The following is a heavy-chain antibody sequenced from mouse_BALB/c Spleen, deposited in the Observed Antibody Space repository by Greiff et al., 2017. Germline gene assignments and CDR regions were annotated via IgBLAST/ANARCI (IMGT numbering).Heavy chain of an antibody. V-gene: IGHV5-9-3*01. J-gene: IGHJ3*01. Sequence: EVQRVESGGGLVKPGGSLKLSCAASGFTFSSYAMSWVRQTPEKRLEWVATISSGGSYTYYPDSVKGRFTISRDNAKNTLYLQMSSLRSEDTAMYYCARHDGYCGVAYWGQGTLVTVSA. D-gene: IGHD2-3*01. CDR1: GFTFSSYA. CDR2: ISSGGSYT. CDR3: ARHDGYCGVAY.